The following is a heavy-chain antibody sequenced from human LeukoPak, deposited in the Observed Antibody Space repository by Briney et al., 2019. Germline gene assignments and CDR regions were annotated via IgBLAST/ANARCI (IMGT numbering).Heavy chain of an antibody. CDR1: GFTFSSCW. D-gene: IGHD4-23*01. CDR3: AKAVPKAVVTPSFDY. J-gene: IGHJ4*02. Sequence: GGSLRLSCAASGFTFSSCWMNWVRQAPGKGLEWVSAISGSAVSTYYADSVKGRFTISRDNSKNTLYLQMNSLRVEDTAVYYCAKAVPKAVVTPSFDYWGQGTLVTVSS. V-gene: IGHV3-23*01. CDR2: ISGSAVST.